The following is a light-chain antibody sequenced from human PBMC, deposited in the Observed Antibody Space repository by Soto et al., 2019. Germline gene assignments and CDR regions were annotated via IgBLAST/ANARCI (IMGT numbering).Light chain of an antibody. J-gene: IGLJ1*01. CDR2: GNS. CDR1: SSNIGAGYD. V-gene: IGLV1-40*01. CDR3: SSYTTTSPYV. Sequence: QSALKQPPSVSGSPGQRVTISCTGSSSNIGAGYDVHWYQQLPGTAPKLLIYGNSNRPSGVPDRFSGSKSGTSASLAITGLQAEDEADYYCSSYTTTSPYVFGSGTKVTVL.